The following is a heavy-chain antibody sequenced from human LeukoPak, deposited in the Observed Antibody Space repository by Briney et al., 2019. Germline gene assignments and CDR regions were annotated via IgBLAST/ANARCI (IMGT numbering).Heavy chain of an antibody. CDR3: ARQLAAAGHFGY. Sequence: PSETLSLTCTVSGGSISSSIYYWGWIRQPPGKGLEWIGRIYYSGSPYYNPSLKSRVTISVDTSKNQFSLKLSSVTAADTAVYYCARQLAAAGHFGYWGQGTLVTVSS. J-gene: IGHJ4*02. CDR2: IYYSGSP. V-gene: IGHV4-39*01. CDR1: GGSISSSIYY. D-gene: IGHD6-13*01.